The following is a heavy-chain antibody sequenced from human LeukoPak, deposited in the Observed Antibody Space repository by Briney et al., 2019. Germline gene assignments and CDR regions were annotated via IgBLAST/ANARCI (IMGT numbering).Heavy chain of an antibody. Sequence: SETLSLTCTVSGVSISGYYWSWIRQPPGKRLEWIGYDYYSGSTNYNPSFKGRVTITVDTSNNQFSLDLYSVTAADTAVYYCARYMRDSGTYDFDYWGQGTLVTVSS. CDR1: GVSISGYY. D-gene: IGHD3-3*01. V-gene: IGHV4-59*13. CDR2: DYYSGST. J-gene: IGHJ4*02. CDR3: ARYMRDSGTYDFDY.